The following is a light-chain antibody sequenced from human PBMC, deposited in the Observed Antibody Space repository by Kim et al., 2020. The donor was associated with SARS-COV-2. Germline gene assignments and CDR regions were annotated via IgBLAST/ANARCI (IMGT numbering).Light chain of an antibody. V-gene: IGKV1-5*03. CDR1: DKINKW. CDR3: QQDNAFPLT. Sequence: SASGGDRVTITCRAKDKINKWLVWYQQKPGKAPKVLIYMASSLESGVPSRFSGSGSGTEFSLTISSLQPDDFATYYCQQDNAFPLTFGGGTKVEIK. J-gene: IGKJ4*01. CDR2: MAS.